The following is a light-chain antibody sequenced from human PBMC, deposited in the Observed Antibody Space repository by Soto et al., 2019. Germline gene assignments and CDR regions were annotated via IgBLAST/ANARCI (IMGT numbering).Light chain of an antibody. J-gene: IGKJ1*01. Sequence: TYSLFASLGDRVPITCRASQSISNYLNWYQQKPGKAPKLLIYAASSLQSGVPSRFSGSGSGTDFTLTISSLQPEDFATYYCQQSYSTPWTFGQGTKVDIK. CDR1: QSISNY. CDR3: QQSYSTPWT. V-gene: IGKV1-39*01. CDR2: AAS.